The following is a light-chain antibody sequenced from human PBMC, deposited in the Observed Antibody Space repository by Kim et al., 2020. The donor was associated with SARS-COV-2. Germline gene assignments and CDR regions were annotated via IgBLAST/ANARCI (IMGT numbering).Light chain of an antibody. CDR2: GAS. V-gene: IGKV3-15*01. CDR3: QQYNNPVT. J-gene: IGKJ2*01. CDR1: QSVSSN. Sequence: EIVMTQSPATLSASPGERATLSCRASQSVSSNLAWYQQKPGQAPRLLIYGASTRATGIPARFSGSGSGTEFTLTISSLQSEDFAVYYCQQYNNPVTFGQGTKLEI.